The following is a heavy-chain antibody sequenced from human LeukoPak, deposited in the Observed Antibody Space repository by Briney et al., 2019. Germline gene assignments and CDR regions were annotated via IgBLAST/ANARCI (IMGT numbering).Heavy chain of an antibody. CDR2: ISAYNGNT. CDR3: ARDRSWKGGDAFDI. CDR1: GYTFTSYG. Sequence: ASVKVSCKASGYTFTSYGISWVRQAPGQGLEWMGWISAYNGNTNYAQKLQGRVTMTTDTSTSTAYMELRSPRSDDTAVYYCARDRSWKGGDAFDIWGQGTMVTVSS. J-gene: IGHJ3*02. D-gene: IGHD2-15*01. V-gene: IGHV1-18*01.